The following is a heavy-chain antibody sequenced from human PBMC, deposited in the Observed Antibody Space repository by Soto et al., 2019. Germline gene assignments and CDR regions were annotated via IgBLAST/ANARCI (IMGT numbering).Heavy chain of an antibody. J-gene: IGHJ5*02. CDR2: IWYDGSNK. Sequence: QVQLVESGGGVVQPGRSLRLSCAASGFTFSSYGMHWVRQAPGKGLEWVVVIWYDGSNKYYADSVKGRFTISRDNSKNTLYLQMNSLRAEDTAVYYCARGLAAAGLNWFDPWGQGTLVTVSS. CDR3: ARGLAAAGLNWFDP. V-gene: IGHV3-33*01. CDR1: GFTFSSYG. D-gene: IGHD6-13*01.